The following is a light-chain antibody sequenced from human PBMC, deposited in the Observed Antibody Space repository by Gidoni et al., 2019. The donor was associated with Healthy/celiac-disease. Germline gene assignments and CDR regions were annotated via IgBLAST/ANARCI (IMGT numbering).Light chain of an antibody. CDR2: GAS. J-gene: IGKJ4*01. Sequence: EIVMTQSPATLSVSPGERATLSCRASQSVSSNLVWYQQKPGQAPRLLIYGASTRATGIPARFSGSGSGTEFTLTISSLQSEDFAVYYCKQYNNWPGLTFGGGTKVEIK. CDR3: KQYNNWPGLT. CDR1: QSVSSN. V-gene: IGKV3-15*01.